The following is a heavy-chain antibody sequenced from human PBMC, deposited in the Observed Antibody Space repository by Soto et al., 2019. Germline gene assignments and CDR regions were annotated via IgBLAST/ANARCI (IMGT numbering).Heavy chain of an antibody. Sequence: TSETLSLTCTVSGGSISSYYWSWIRQPPGKGLEWIGYIYYSGSTNYNPSLKSRVTISVDTSKNQFSLKLSSVTAADTAVYYCARAPRGNYGYPSYFDYWGQGTLVTSP. D-gene: IGHD3-10*01. J-gene: IGHJ4*02. CDR2: IYYSGST. CDR3: ARAPRGNYGYPSYFDY. CDR1: GGSISSYY. V-gene: IGHV4-59*01.